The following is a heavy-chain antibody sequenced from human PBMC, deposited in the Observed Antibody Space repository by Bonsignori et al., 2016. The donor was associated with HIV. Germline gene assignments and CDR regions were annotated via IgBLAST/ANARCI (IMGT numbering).Heavy chain of an antibody. J-gene: IGHJ4*02. Sequence: GSLRLSCTVSGGSFNSSKYYWAWIRQPPGKGLEWIGNVYYTGNTYYNPSLQSRVTISLHTAKSQFSLELISVTAADTAVYYCARDAVTGEHFDYWGQGTLVTVSS. D-gene: IGHD6-19*01. CDR3: ARDAVTGEHFDY. CDR1: GGSFNSSKYY. V-gene: IGHV4-39*07. CDR2: VYYTGNT.